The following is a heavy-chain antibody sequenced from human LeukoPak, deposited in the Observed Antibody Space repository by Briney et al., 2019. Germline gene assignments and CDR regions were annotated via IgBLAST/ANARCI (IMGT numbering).Heavy chain of an antibody. CDR3: ARYHYGLDY. Sequence: ASVKVSCKASAYTLTDYYIHWVRQAPGQGLEWMGRINPNTGDTNFAQKFQGRVTMTRDMSISTAFMDLSSLRSDDTAVYYCARYHYGLDYWGQGTLVTVSS. V-gene: IGHV1-2*06. J-gene: IGHJ4*02. CDR1: AYTLTDYY. D-gene: IGHD4-17*01. CDR2: INPNTGDT.